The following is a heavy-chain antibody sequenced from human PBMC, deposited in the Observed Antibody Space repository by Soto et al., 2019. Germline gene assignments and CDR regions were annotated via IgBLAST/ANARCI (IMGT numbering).Heavy chain of an antibody. D-gene: IGHD3-16*01. CDR2: ISGSGRTI. V-gene: IGHV3-11*01. CDR3: ARLPFRWGWFDP. J-gene: IGHJ5*02. Sequence: QVQLVESGGGLVKPGGYLRLSCAASGIVFSDYMSWVRQAPGKGLEWLSYISGSGRTIYSADSVKGRFTISRDNATNSLYLQMNNVRTEDTAVYYCARLPFRWGWFDPWGQGTRVTVSS. CDR1: GIVFSDY.